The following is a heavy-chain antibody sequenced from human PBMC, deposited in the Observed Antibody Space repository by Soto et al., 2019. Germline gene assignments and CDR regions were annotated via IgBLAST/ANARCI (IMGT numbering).Heavy chain of an antibody. CDR1: GYTFTNYG. Sequence: ASVKVSCKASGYTFTNYGMHWVRQAPGQRLEWMGWINAGNAKTKYSQKFQGRVTITRDTSASTAYMELSSLRSEDTAVYYCARSIVVVTALDYWGQGTLVTVSS. J-gene: IGHJ4*02. CDR2: INAGNAKT. D-gene: IGHD2-21*02. CDR3: ARSIVVVTALDY. V-gene: IGHV1-3*01.